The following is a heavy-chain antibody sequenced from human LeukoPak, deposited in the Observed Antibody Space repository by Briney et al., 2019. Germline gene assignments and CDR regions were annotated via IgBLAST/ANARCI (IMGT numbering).Heavy chain of an antibody. J-gene: IGHJ4*02. CDR3: AKEQVVSPPWVSYFDY. D-gene: IGHD1-26*01. Sequence: GGPLRLSCVASGFTFSTYAMSWVRQTPAKGLEWVSVISGGGDITYYADSVKGRFTISRDNSENTVYLQMNSLRAEDTAVYYCAKEQVVSPPWVSYFDYWAQETLVTVSS. V-gene: IGHV3-23*01. CDR2: ISGGGDIT. CDR1: GFTFSTYA.